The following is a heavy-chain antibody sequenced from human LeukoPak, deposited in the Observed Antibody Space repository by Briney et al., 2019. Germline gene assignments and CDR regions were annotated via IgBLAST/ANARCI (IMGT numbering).Heavy chain of an antibody. CDR3: ARDSWPEVVKFDY. V-gene: IGHV4-38-2*02. Sequence: SETLSLTCTVSGGSISSYYWGWIRQPPGKGLEWIGSIHHSGNTYYNPSLKSRVTISVDTSKNQFSLKLTSVTAADTAVYYCARDSWPEVVKFDYWGQGTLVTVSS. CDR1: GGSISSYY. CDR2: IHHSGNT. J-gene: IGHJ4*02. D-gene: IGHD1-14*01.